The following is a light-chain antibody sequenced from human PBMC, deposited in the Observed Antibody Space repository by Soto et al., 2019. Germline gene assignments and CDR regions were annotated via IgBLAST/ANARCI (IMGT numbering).Light chain of an antibody. CDR1: QSVFYSSNNKNY. J-gene: IGKJ3*01. V-gene: IGKV4-1*01. CDR2: WAS. CDR3: QQYYNTPLT. Sequence: DIVMTQSPDSLAVSLGERATINCKSSQSVFYSSNNKNYLAWYQQKPGQPPRLLIYWASTRESGVPDRFSGSGSGTDFTLTISSLHAEDVAVYYCQQYYNTPLTFGPGTKVDIK.